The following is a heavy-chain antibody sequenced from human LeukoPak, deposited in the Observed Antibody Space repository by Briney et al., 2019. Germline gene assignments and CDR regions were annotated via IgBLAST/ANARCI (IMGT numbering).Heavy chain of an antibody. CDR1: GFTFSSYA. V-gene: IGHV3-23*01. D-gene: IGHD5-24*01. CDR2: ISGGGGTT. Sequence: GGSLRLSCAASGFTFSSYAMTWVRQAPGKGLEWVATISGGGGTTYYPDSVKGRFTISRDNAKNSLYLQMNSLRAEDTAVYYCARARRDGYKPYAFDIWGQGTMVTVSS. J-gene: IGHJ3*02. CDR3: ARARRDGYKPYAFDI.